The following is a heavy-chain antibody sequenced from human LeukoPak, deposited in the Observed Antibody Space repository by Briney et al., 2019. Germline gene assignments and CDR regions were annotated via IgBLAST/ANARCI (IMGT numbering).Heavy chain of an antibody. CDR2: SSSSGSTI. CDR3: ARRRDFIDY. V-gene: IGHV3-11*01. J-gene: IGHJ4*02. CDR1: GFTLSDYY. Sequence: GGSLRLSCAASGFTLSDYYMGWIRQAPGKGLEWVSYSSSSGSTIYYADSVKGRFAISRDNAKNSLYLQMNSLRAEDTAVYYCARRRDFIDYWGQGTLGTVSS. D-gene: IGHD3/OR15-3a*01.